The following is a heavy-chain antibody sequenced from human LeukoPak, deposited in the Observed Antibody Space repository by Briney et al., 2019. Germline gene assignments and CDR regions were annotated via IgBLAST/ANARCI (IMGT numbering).Heavy chain of an antibody. V-gene: IGHV4-39*07. CDR1: GGSISSSSYY. Sequence: SETLSLTCTVSGGSISSSSYYWGWIRQPPGKGLEWIGSIYYSGSTYYNPSLKSRVTISVDTSKNQFSLKLSSVTAADTAVYYCARVYYYDSSGYYLNWFDPWGQGTLVTVSS. D-gene: IGHD3-22*01. CDR3: ARVYYYDSSGYYLNWFDP. CDR2: IYYSGST. J-gene: IGHJ5*02.